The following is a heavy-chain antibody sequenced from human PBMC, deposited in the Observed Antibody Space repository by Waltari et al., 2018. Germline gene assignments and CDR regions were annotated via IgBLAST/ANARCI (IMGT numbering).Heavy chain of an antibody. D-gene: IGHD3-10*01. CDR2: IYYSGST. V-gene: IGHV4-39*07. CDR3: AISYGSGSYQVY. CDR1: GGSLSSSSYY. J-gene: IGHJ4*02. Sequence: QLQLQESGPGLVKPSETLSLTCTVSGGSLSSSSYYWGWIRQPPGKGLEWIGSIYYSGSTYYNPSLKSRVTISVDTSKNQFSLKLSSVTAADTAVYYCAISYGSGSYQVYWGQGTLVTVSS.